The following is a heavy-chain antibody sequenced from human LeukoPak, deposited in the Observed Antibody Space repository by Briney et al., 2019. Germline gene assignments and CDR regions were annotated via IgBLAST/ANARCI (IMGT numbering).Heavy chain of an antibody. V-gene: IGHV4-61*01. CDR2: LSYSGST. D-gene: IGHD2-2*01. CDR3: ARYPHCSRTDCYVT. CDR1: GGSVSSSSYY. J-gene: IGHJ4*02. Sequence: SETLSLTCTVSGGSVSSSSYYWSWIRQPPGKGLEWIGYLSYSGSTNYNPSLKSRVSISVDTSKNQFSLKLSSVTAADTAVYYCARYPHCSRTDCYVTWGQGTLVIVPA.